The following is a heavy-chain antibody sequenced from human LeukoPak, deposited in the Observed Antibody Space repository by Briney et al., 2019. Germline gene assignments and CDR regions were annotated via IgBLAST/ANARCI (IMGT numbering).Heavy chain of an antibody. J-gene: IGHJ4*02. D-gene: IGHD3-22*01. Sequence: ASVKVSCKASGGTFSSYAISWVRQAPGQGLEWMGGIIPIFGTANYAQKFQGRVTITADESTSTAYMELSSLRSEDTAVYYCARAAEDDSSGYYAPYFDYWGQGTLVTVSS. CDR3: ARAAEDDSSGYYAPYFDY. CDR2: IIPIFGTA. V-gene: IGHV1-69*01. CDR1: GGTFSSYA.